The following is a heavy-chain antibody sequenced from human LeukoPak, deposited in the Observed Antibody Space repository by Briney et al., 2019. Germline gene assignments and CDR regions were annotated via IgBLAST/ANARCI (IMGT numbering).Heavy chain of an antibody. Sequence: GGSLRLSCAASGFAFSSYWMSWVRQAPGKGLEWVANIKQDGSEKYYVDSVKGRFTISRDNAKNSLYLQMNSLRAEDTAVYYCARDIAVAVGAFDIWGQGTMVTVSS. CDR3: ARDIAVAVGAFDI. D-gene: IGHD6-19*01. J-gene: IGHJ3*02. V-gene: IGHV3-7*03. CDR1: GFAFSSYW. CDR2: IKQDGSEK.